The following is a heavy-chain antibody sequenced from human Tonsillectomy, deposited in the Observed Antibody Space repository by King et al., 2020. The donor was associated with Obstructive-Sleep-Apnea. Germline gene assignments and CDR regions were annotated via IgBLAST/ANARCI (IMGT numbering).Heavy chain of an antibody. Sequence: VQLLESGGGLIQPGGSLRLSCAVSGFKFSTYSMNWVRQSPGKGPEWVSYISSTGGSVYYADFVEGRFTISRDNVKNSLSLQFNGLRAEDTAGYYCAREPTLDSRGYYFDYWGQGTLVTVSS. V-gene: IGHV3-48*04. D-gene: IGHD3-22*01. CDR3: AREPTLDSRGYYFDY. CDR1: GFKFSTYS. CDR2: ISSTGGSV. J-gene: IGHJ4*02.